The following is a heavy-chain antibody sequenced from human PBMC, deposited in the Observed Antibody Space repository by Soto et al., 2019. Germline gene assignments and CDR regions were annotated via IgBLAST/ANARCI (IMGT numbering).Heavy chain of an antibody. J-gene: IGHJ6*02. V-gene: IGHV1-69*01. Sequence: QVQLVQSGAEVKKPGSSVKVSCKASGGTFSSYAISWVRQAPGQGLEWMGGIIPIFGTANYAQKSQGRVTITADESTSTAYMELSSLRSEDTAVYYCAREVTMVRGATVYYYYGMDVWGQGTTVTVSS. CDR2: IIPIFGTA. D-gene: IGHD3-10*01. CDR1: GGTFSSYA. CDR3: AREVTMVRGATVYYYYGMDV.